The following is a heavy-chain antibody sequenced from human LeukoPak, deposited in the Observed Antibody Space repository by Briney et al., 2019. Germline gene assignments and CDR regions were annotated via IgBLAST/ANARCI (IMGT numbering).Heavy chain of an antibody. CDR2: ISSSSSYI. Sequence: GGSLRLSCAASGFTFSSYSMNWVRQAPGKELEWVSSISSSSSYICYADSVKGRFTISRDNAKNSLYLQMNSLRAEDTAVYYCARELERRRYFDYWGQGTLVTVSS. V-gene: IGHV3-21*01. CDR3: ARELERRRYFDY. D-gene: IGHD1-1*01. J-gene: IGHJ4*02. CDR1: GFTFSSYS.